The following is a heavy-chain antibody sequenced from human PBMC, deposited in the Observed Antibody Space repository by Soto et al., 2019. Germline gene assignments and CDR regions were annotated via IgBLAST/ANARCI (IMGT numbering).Heavy chain of an antibody. CDR3: ARDRGTGTSIFFDI. CDR1: GGTFSSYA. V-gene: IGHV1-69*13. CDR2: IIPIFGTA. D-gene: IGHD1-1*01. Sequence: GASVKVSCKASGGTFSSYAISWVRQAPGQGLEWMGGIIPIFGTANYAQKFQGRVTITADESTSTAYMELSSLRSEDTAVYYCARDRGTGTSIFFDIWGQGTMVTVSS. J-gene: IGHJ3*02.